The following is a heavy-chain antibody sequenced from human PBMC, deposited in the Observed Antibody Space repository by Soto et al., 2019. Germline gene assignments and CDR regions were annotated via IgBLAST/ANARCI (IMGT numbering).Heavy chain of an antibody. V-gene: IGHV4-31*03. CDR3: AKMERTQLWLLVQN. D-gene: IGHD5-18*01. CDR2: ITYGGSI. CDR1: GAPITNDASF. Sequence: SETLSLTCTVSGAPITNDASFWTWVRQHPEKGLEWLAYITYGGSIYYDPSLRSRLTVSIDKSKSQFSLNVRSVTAADTAVYYCAKMERTQLWLLVQNWGQGLLVTVSS. J-gene: IGHJ4*02.